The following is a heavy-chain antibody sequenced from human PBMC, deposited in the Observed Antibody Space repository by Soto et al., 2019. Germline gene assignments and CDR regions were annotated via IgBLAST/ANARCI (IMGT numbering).Heavy chain of an antibody. CDR3: ARNGR. Sequence: EVQLVESGGGLVQPGGSLRLYCAASGFTFSTYWMSWVRHAPGKGLEWVANIKPDGSETDYVDSVKGRFTISRDNAKNSVFLKMNSLRAEDTAVYYGARNGRWGHGTFVTVSS. CDR1: GFTFSTYW. V-gene: IGHV3-7*05. CDR2: IKPDGSET. J-gene: IGHJ4*01. D-gene: IGHD2-8*01.